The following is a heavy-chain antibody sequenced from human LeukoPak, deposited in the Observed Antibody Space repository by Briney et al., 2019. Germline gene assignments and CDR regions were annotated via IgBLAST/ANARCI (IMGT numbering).Heavy chain of an antibody. CDR2: ISTSSRTI. V-gene: IGHV3-48*01. J-gene: IGHJ4*02. CDR1: GFTFSSYD. D-gene: IGHD3-10*01. CDR3: AKEFERRYYYGSGSHNDY. Sequence: GGSLRLSCAGSGFTFSSYDMNWVRQAPGKGLEWLAYISTSSRTIYYADSVKGRFTISRDNSKNTLYLQMNSLRAEDTAVYYCAKEFERRYYYGSGSHNDYWGQGTLVTVSS.